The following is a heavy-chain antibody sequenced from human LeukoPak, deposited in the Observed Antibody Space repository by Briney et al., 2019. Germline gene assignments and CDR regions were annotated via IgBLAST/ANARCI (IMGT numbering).Heavy chain of an antibody. Sequence: GSLRLSCAASGFTFSSYSMNWVRQAPGKGLEWVSYISSSSSTIYYADSVKGRFTISRDNAKNSLYLQMNSLRAEDTAVYYCARAGSSSSHDAFDIWGQGTMVTVSS. D-gene: IGHD6-6*01. CDR2: ISSSSSTI. J-gene: IGHJ3*02. CDR3: ARAGSSSSHDAFDI. CDR1: GFTFSSYS. V-gene: IGHV3-48*01.